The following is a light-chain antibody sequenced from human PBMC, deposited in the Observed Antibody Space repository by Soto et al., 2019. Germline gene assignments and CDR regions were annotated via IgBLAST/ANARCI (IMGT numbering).Light chain of an antibody. CDR1: NIGAKG. Sequence: SSELTQPPSVSVAPGQTASITCGGNNIGAKGVHWYQQKNPGQAPVLVVFDDRARPSPIPERFSGSNSGNTATLTISRVEAGDEADYYCQVWHSTSVRVFGGGTKLTVL. CDR2: DDR. CDR3: QVWHSTSVRV. J-gene: IGLJ2*01. V-gene: IGLV3-21*02.